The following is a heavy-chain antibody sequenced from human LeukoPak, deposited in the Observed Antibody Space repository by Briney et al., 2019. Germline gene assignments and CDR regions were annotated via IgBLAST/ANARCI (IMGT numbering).Heavy chain of an antibody. CDR1: GFTFSSYS. CDR3: ARDLGGYCSSTSCYPLDV. D-gene: IGHD2-2*01. J-gene: IGHJ6*04. V-gene: IGHV3-21*01. Sequence: PGGSLRLSCAASGFTFSSYSMNWVRQAPGKGLEWVSSISSSSSYIYYADSVKGRFTISRDNAKNSLYLQMNSLRAEDTAVYYCARDLGGYCSSTSCYPLDVWGKGTTVTVSS. CDR2: ISSSSSYI.